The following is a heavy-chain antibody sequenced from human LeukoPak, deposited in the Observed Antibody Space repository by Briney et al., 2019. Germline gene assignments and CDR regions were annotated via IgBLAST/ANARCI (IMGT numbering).Heavy chain of an antibody. V-gene: IGHV1-69*01. J-gene: IGHJ4*02. CDR2: IIPIFGTA. CDR1: GGTFSSYA. D-gene: IGHD5-18*01. CDR3: ARDKGYSYVFDY. Sequence: SVNVSCKASGGTFSSYAISWVRQAPGQGLEWMGGIIPIFGTANYAQKFQGRVTITADESTSTAYMELSSLRSEDTAVCYCARDKGYSYVFDYWGQGTLVTVSS.